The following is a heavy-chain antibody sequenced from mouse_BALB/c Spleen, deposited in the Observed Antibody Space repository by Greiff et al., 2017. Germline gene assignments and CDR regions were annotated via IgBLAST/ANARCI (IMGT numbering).Heavy chain of an antibody. Sequence: VQLQQSGPSLVKPSQTLSLTCSVTGDSITSGYWNWIRKFPGNKLEYMGYISYSGSTYYNPSLKSRISITRDTSKNQYYLQLNSVTTEDTATYYCARDYYGSSYLFAYWGQGTLVTVSA. CDR1: GDSITSGY. J-gene: IGHJ3*01. CDR2: ISYSGST. CDR3: ARDYYGSSYLFAY. V-gene: IGHV3-8*02. D-gene: IGHD1-1*01.